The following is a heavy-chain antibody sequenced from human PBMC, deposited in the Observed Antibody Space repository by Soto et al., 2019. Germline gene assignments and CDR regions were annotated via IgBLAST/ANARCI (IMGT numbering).Heavy chain of an antibody. CDR3: ASGVIVPTALVH. J-gene: IGHJ4*01. CDR2: IYFSGDA. CDR1: GGSVRSDRYY. Sequence: QVQLQESGPGLVKPSQTLSLTCTVSGGSVRSDRYYWSWIRQRPGKGLEWIGYIYFSGDAYYNPSLKSRVAISVDTSKTQFSLKLNSVTAADTAVYYCASGVIVPTALVHWGQGALVTVSP. V-gene: IGHV4-31*03. D-gene: IGHD1-26*01.